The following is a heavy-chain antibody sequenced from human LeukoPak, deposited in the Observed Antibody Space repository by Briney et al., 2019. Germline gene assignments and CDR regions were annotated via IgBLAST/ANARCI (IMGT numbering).Heavy chain of an antibody. Sequence: GWSLRLSCAASGFTFSTYAMFWVRQAPGKGMEYVSAISNNGVRTYYANSVKGRFTISRDNSKNTLYLQVGSLRAEDMAVYYCARAQGSSGSPDYWGQGTLVSVSS. CDR2: ISNNGVRT. CDR1: GFTFSTYA. D-gene: IGHD3-22*01. V-gene: IGHV3-64*01. CDR3: ARAQGSSGSPDY. J-gene: IGHJ4*02.